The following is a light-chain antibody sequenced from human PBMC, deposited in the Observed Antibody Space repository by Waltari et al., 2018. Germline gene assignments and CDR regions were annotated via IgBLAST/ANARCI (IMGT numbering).Light chain of an antibody. V-gene: IGLV4-69*01. J-gene: IGLJ3*02. Sequence: QLVVTQSPSVSAALGASVKLTCTLSSGQRGHVIAWLQQNPEKGPRYLMKVNSDGSHSKGDEIPDRFSGSSSGAERYLTISNVQSEDEADYYCETGGHGTWVFGGGTRLTVL. CDR3: ETGGHGTWV. CDR1: SGQRGHV. CDR2: VNSDGSH.